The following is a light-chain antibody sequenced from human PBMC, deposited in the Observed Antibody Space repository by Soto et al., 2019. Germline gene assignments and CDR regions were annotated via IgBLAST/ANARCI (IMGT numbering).Light chain of an antibody. Sequence: EIVLTQSPGTLSLSPGERATLSCRASHSVSSSYLAWYQQKPGPAPRLLIYGASSRATGIPDRFSGSGSGTDFTLTISRREPEDFAVYYCQQYGSSPPITFGQGTRLEIK. J-gene: IGKJ5*01. V-gene: IGKV3-20*01. CDR3: QQYGSSPPIT. CDR2: GAS. CDR1: HSVSSSY.